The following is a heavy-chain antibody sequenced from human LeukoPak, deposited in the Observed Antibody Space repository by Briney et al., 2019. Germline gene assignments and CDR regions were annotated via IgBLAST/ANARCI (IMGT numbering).Heavy chain of an antibody. CDR2: IYSGGST. D-gene: IGHD3-22*01. CDR3: ANFRRAYYDSSGYYSWFDP. CDR1: GFTVSSNY. J-gene: IGHJ5*02. V-gene: IGHV3-66*01. Sequence: PGGSLRLSCAASGFTVSSNYMSWVRQAPGKGLEWVSVIYSGGSTYYADSVKGGFTISRDNSKNTLYLQMNSLRAEDTAVYYCANFRRAYYDSSGYYSWFDPWGQGTLVTVSS.